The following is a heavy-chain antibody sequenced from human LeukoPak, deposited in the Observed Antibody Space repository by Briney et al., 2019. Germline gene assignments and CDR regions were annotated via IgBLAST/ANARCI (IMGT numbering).Heavy chain of an antibody. J-gene: IGHJ4*02. D-gene: IGHD6-19*01. V-gene: IGHV3-7*01. CDR3: ARDREAVADYYFDY. Sequence: GGSPRLSCAASGFTFSSYWMSWVRQAPGKGLEGVANIKQDGSEKYYVDSVKGRFTISRDNAKNSLYLQMNSLRAEDTAVYYCARDREAVADYYFDYWGQGTLVTVSS. CDR2: IKQDGSEK. CDR1: GFTFSSYW.